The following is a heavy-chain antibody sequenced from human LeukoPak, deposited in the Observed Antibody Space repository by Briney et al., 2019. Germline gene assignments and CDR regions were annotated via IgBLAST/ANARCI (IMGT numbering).Heavy chain of an antibody. Sequence: GGSLRLSCAASGFTFRSYTMSWVRQAPGKGLEWVSVISGSGGNTYYADPVKGRFTISRDNSKNTLYLQMNSLRADDTAVYYCAKDLYYDSSGYQFDYWGQGTLVTVSS. J-gene: IGHJ4*02. D-gene: IGHD3-22*01. V-gene: IGHV3-23*01. CDR2: ISGSGGNT. CDR1: GFTFRSYT. CDR3: AKDLYYDSSGYQFDY.